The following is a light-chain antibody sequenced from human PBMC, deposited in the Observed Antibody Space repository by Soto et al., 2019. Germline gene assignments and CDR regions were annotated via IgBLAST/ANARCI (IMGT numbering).Light chain of an antibody. J-gene: IGKJ1*01. CDR2: AAS. CDR1: QTITNY. Sequence: DIQMTQSPSSLSASVGVRVTITCRASQTITNYLNWYQQKPGKAPKLLIYAASTLLSGVPSRFSGGGSGTDFTLTIDSLQPEDFATYYCQQSYSSPWTFGQGTKVEIK. V-gene: IGKV1-39*01. CDR3: QQSYSSPWT.